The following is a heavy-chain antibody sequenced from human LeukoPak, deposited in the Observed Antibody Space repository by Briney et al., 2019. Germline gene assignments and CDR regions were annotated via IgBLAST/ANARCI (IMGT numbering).Heavy chain of an antibody. CDR1: GGSISSGGYS. D-gene: IGHD4-17*01. Sequence: PSQTLSLTCAVSGGSISSGGYSWSWIRQPPGEGLEWIGYIYHSGSTYYNPSLKSRVTISVDRSKNQFSLKLNSVTAADTAVYYCARDRYGDHTYFDYWGQGTLVTVSS. CDR2: IYHSGST. CDR3: ARDRYGDHTYFDY. J-gene: IGHJ4*02. V-gene: IGHV4-30-2*01.